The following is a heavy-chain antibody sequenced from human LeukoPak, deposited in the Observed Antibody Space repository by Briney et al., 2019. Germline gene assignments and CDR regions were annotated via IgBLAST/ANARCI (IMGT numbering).Heavy chain of an antibody. CDR2: ISSSGSTI. CDR3: ARALSYYDSSGYYYLY. D-gene: IGHD3-22*01. J-gene: IGHJ4*02. Sequence: GGSLRLSCAASGFTFSDYYMSWIRQAPGKGLEWVSYISSSGSTIYYADSVKGRFTISRDNAKNSLYLQMNSLRAEDTAVYYCARALSYYDSSGYYYLYWGQGTLVTVSS. CDR1: GFTFSDYY. V-gene: IGHV3-11*01.